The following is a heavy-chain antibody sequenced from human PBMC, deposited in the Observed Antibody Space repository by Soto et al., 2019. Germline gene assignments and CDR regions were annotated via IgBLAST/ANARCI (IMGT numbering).Heavy chain of an antibody. Sequence: SETLSLTCTVSGGSISPYYWSWIRQSPGRGLEWIGYIYYSGNTNSNPSLKSRVTMSVDTSKNQFSLKLSSVTAGDTAVYYCGKNTGKYSGADYYYRIDVWGQGTTVTVSS. V-gene: IGHV4-59*01. CDR3: GKNTGKYSGADYYYRIDV. CDR1: GGSISPYY. J-gene: IGHJ6*02. D-gene: IGHD1-26*01. CDR2: IYYSGNT.